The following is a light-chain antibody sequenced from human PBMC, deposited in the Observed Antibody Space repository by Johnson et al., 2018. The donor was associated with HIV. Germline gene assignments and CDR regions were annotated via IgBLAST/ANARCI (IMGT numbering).Light chain of an antibody. Sequence: QSVLTQPPSVSAAPGQKVTISCSGSSSNIGNNDVSWYQQLPGTAPKLLIYENNKRPSGIPDRFSGSKSGTSATLGITGLQTGDEADYYCGTWDGSLSAGVFGTGTKVTVL. CDR1: SSNIGNND. J-gene: IGLJ1*01. CDR2: ENN. V-gene: IGLV1-51*02. CDR3: GTWDGSLSAGV.